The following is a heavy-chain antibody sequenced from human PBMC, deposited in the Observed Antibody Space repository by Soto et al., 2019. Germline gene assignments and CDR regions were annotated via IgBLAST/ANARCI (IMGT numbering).Heavy chain of an antibody. J-gene: IGHJ6*02. Sequence: GGSLRLSCAASGFTFSSYGMHWVRQAPGKGLEWVAVISYDGSNKYYADSVKGRFTISRDNSKNTLYLQMNSLRAEDTAVYYCAKADTGIVVVPAAIEGVDYYGMNVWGQGTTVTVSS. CDR3: AKADTGIVVVPAAIEGVDYYGMNV. D-gene: IGHD2-2*01. V-gene: IGHV3-30*18. CDR1: GFTFSSYG. CDR2: ISYDGSNK.